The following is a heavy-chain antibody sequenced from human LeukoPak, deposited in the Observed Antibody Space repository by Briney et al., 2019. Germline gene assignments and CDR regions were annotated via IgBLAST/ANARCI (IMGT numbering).Heavy chain of an antibody. D-gene: IGHD3-3*01. CDR2: MSRGGITI. Sequence: GGSLRLSCAASGFNFSNYEMNWIRRAPGRGLEGISAMSRGGITIYYADSVKGRFTISRDDARNSVFLQMTSLRPDDTAIYYCARERAGDPGGEEVFGAAPYDYWGQGTLVTVSS. V-gene: IGHV3-48*03. CDR3: ARERAGDPGGEEVFGAAPYDY. CDR1: GFNFSNYE. J-gene: IGHJ4*02.